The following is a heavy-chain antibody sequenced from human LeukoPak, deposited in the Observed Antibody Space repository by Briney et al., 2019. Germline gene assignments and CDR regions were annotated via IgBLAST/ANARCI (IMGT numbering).Heavy chain of an antibody. CDR1: GGSISSYY. Sequence: PSETLSLTCTVSGGSISSYYWSWIRQPPGKGLERIGYIYYSGSTNYNPSLKSRVTISVDTSKNQFSLKLSSVTAADTAVYYCARMAAAGTNWFDPWGQGTLVTVSS. V-gene: IGHV4-59*01. CDR2: IYYSGST. CDR3: ARMAAAGTNWFDP. D-gene: IGHD6-13*01. J-gene: IGHJ5*02.